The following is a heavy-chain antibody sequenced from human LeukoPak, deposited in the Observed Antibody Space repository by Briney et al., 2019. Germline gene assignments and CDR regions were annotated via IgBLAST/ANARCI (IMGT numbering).Heavy chain of an antibody. Sequence: PSETLSLTCTVSGGSISSYYWSWIRQPPGKGLEWIGYIYYSGSTNYNPSLKSRVTISVDASKNQFSLKLSSVTAADTAVYYCARQRIGGYVGYWGQGTLVTVSS. CDR2: IYYSGST. CDR3: ARQRIGGYVGY. CDR1: GGSISSYY. J-gene: IGHJ4*02. D-gene: IGHD5-12*01. V-gene: IGHV4-59*08.